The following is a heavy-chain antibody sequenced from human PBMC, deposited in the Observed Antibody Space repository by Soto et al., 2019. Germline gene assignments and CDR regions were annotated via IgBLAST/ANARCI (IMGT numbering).Heavy chain of an antibody. J-gene: IGHJ4*02. D-gene: IGHD6-13*01. CDR3: ARVLRSSWYGGFFDY. V-gene: IGHV4-34*01. Sequence: QVQLQQWGAGLLKPSETLSLTCAVYGGSFSGYYWSWIRQPPGKGLEWLGEINHRGSTNYNPSLKRRVIISVDTSKNQFSLKLSSVTAADTAVYYCARVLRSSWYGGFFDYWGQGTLVTVSS. CDR1: GGSFSGYY. CDR2: INHRGST.